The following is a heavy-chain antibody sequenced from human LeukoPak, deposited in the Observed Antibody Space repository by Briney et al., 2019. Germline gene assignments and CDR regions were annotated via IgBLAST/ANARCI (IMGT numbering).Heavy chain of an antibody. J-gene: IGHJ4*02. V-gene: IGHV4-59*13. CDR1: GASISGYF. Sequence: SETLSLACTVSGASISGYFWSWIRQPPGEGLEWIGYIHYSGSINYNPSLKSRITISVDTSKKQLSLKLTSVTAADTVVYFCARDCSGAGCYPGGFDYWGQGTLVTVSS. CDR3: ARDCSGAGCYPGGFDY. CDR2: IHYSGSI. D-gene: IGHD2-15*01.